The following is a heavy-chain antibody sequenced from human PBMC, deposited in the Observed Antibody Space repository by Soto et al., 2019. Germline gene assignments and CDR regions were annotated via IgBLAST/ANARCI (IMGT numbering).Heavy chain of an antibody. J-gene: IGHJ1*01. CDR3: ARDLGIAVAGLFQD. CDR1: GYMFTSYS. V-gene: IGHV1-18*01. Sequence: QVQLVQSGAEVKKPGASIKVSCKASGYMFTSYSISWVRQAPGQGPEWMGWISTYNGNTNYAQKHQGRVTMTADTSTNTAYMELRSLRSDDTAVFYCARDLGIAVAGLFQDWGQGTLVIVSS. D-gene: IGHD6-19*01. CDR2: ISTYNGNT.